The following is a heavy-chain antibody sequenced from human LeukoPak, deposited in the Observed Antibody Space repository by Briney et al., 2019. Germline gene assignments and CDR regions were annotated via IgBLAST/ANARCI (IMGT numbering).Heavy chain of an antibody. D-gene: IGHD1-26*01. CDR2: ISYDGSNK. Sequence: GGSLRLSCAASGFTFSSYGMHWVRQAPGKGLEWVAVISYDGSNKYYADSVKGRFTISRDNSKNTLYLQMNSLRAEDTAVYYCAKKGSYSEIDYWGQGTLVTVSS. CDR3: AKKGSYSEIDY. J-gene: IGHJ4*02. CDR1: GFTFSSYG. V-gene: IGHV3-30*18.